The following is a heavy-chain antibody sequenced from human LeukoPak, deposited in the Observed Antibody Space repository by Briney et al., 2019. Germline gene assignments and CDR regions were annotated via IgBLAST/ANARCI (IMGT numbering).Heavy chain of an antibody. Sequence: GGSLRLSCTAPGFPFNAYNIHWIRQAPGRGLEWVSFIRNDETEIHYADFAKGRFTISRDRSKNSVYLQMNSLRPDDTALYYCAKDGGRYRFDYWGQGTLVTVSS. V-gene: IGHV3-30*02. D-gene: IGHD3-16*02. J-gene: IGHJ4*02. CDR1: GFPFNAYN. CDR3: AKDGGRYRFDY. CDR2: IRNDETEI.